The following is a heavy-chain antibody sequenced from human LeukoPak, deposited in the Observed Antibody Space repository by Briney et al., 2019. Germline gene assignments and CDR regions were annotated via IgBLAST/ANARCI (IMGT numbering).Heavy chain of an antibody. Sequence: GGSLRLSCAASGFSFSNAWMSWVRQAPGKGLEWVGRIKSKTDGGTTDYAAPVKGRFTISRDDSKNTLYVQMDSLKTEDTAVYYCTPGIADAGYYYFYGMVVWGQGTTVTVFS. V-gene: IGHV3-15*01. J-gene: IGHJ6*02. D-gene: IGHD6-13*01. CDR3: TPGIADAGYYYFYGMVV. CDR2: IKSKTDGGTT. CDR1: GFSFSNAW.